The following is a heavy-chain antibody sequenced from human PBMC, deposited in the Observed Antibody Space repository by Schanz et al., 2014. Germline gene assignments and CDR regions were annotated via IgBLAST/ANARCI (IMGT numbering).Heavy chain of an antibody. CDR3: AKQLVPHYFDY. CDR1: GFTFSFSG. J-gene: IGHJ4*02. Sequence: QVQLVESGGGVVQPGGSLRLSCAASGFTFSFSGMQWVRQAPGKGLEWVAFIRSDGSNENYADSVRGRFTISRDNSKNTLYLQLNSLRAEDTAVYYCAKQLVPHYFDYWGQGTLVTVSS. V-gene: IGHV3-30*02. D-gene: IGHD6-13*01. CDR2: IRSDGSNE.